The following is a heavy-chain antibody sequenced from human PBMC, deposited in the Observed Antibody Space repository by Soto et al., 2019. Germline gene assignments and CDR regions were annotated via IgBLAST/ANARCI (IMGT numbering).Heavy chain of an antibody. D-gene: IGHD1-1*01. J-gene: IGHJ4*02. CDR1: GFTFRSYE. CDR2: ISGTTK. Sequence: GGPLRRSCAASGFTFRSYEMNWVRQVPGRVRGWVAYISGTTKFYAGSVKGRFTISRDNAKNSLYLQMDSLRAGETAVYYCARNRDGYIDLWGQG. V-gene: IGHV3-48*03. CDR3: ARNRDGYIDL.